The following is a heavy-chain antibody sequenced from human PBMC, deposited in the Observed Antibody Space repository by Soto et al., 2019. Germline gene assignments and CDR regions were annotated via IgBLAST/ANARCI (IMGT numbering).Heavy chain of an antibody. CDR3: AREPAAGTSGMDV. J-gene: IGHJ6*02. D-gene: IGHD6-13*01. V-gene: IGHV3-33*01. CDR1: GFTFSSYG. Sequence: PGGSLRLSCAASGFTFSSYGMHWVRQAPGKGLEWVAVIWYDGSNKYYADSVKGRFTISRDNSKNTLYLQMNSLRAEDTAVYYCAREPAAGTSGMDVWGQGTTVTVSS. CDR2: IWYDGSNK.